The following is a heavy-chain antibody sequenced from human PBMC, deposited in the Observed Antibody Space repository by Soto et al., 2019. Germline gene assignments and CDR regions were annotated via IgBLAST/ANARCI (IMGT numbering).Heavy chain of an antibody. CDR1: GFIFINYS. J-gene: IGHJ6*02. V-gene: IGHV3-48*01. CDR3: ATYYGSGTYFPDHYYYGMDV. D-gene: IGHD3-10*01. Sequence: GGSLRLSCAASGFIFINYSMNWVRQAPGKGLEWISYISSSTSTIYYADSVKGRFTSSRDNAKNSLYLQMNSLRAEDTAVYYCATYYGSGTYFPDHYYYGMDVWGQGTTVTVSS. CDR2: ISSSTSTI.